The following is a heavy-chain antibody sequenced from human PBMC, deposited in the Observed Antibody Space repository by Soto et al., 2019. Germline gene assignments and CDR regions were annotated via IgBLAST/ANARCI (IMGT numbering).Heavy chain of an antibody. CDR3: ARGMTPPGAPAWYYFDA. J-gene: IGHJ4*02. CDR1: GASITGTSY. CDR2: FSLSGTT. Sequence: SETLSLTCTVSGASITGTSYWSWIRQPAGKGLEWIGRFSLSGTTNYNPSLRSRVTMSADVSKNQFSLRLTSVTAADTALYYCARGMTPPGAPAWYYFDAWGQGTLVTVSS. D-gene: IGHD2-8*02. V-gene: IGHV4-4*07.